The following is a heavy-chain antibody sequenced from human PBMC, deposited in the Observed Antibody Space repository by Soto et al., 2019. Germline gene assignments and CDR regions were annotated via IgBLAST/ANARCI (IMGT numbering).Heavy chain of an antibody. CDR2: ILYSGDT. J-gene: IGHJ6*02. D-gene: IGHD3-3*02. Sequence: SETLSLTCSVSSGSISTNSYLWGWIRQPPGKGLEWIGAILYSGDTYYSESLKSRVTMSVDTAKNQFSLKLNSVTAADTAVYYCAGHFGNTQLVILRHYATDFWGQGTAVTVSS. CDR1: SGSISTNSYL. V-gene: IGHV4-39*01. CDR3: AGHFGNTQLVILRHYATDF.